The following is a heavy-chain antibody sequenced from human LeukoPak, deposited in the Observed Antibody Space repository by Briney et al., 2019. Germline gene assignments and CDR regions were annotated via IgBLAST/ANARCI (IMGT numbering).Heavy chain of an antibody. D-gene: IGHD2/OR15-2a*01. Sequence: GGSLRLSCVASGFTFSTSWMHWVRQAPGKGLVWVSRINSDGTTIDYADSVKGRFTISRDNAKNTLYLQMNSLRDEDTAVYYCARAGYYRFDYWGQGTLVTVSS. CDR3: ARAGYYRFDY. J-gene: IGHJ4*02. CDR2: INSDGTTI. V-gene: IGHV3-74*01. CDR1: GFTFSTSW.